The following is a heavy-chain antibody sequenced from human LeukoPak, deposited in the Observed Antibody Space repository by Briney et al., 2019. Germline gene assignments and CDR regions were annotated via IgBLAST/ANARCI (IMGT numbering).Heavy chain of an antibody. CDR2: IYGSGSA. CDR1: GGSISRAEYP. D-gene: IGHD3-10*01. CDR3: ARDSSYGSGSYDYFDY. Sequence: PSQTLSLTCTVTGGSISRAEYPWSWVRQSAGKGLEWIGRIYGSGSANYISSLKSRVTISVDTSKNQFSLRLNSVTAADTALYFCARDSSYGSGSYDYFDYWGQGILVTVSS. V-gene: IGHV4-61*02. J-gene: IGHJ4*02.